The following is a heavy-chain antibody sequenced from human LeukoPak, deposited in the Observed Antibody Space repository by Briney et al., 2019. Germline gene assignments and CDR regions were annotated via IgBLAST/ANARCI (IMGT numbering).Heavy chain of an antibody. V-gene: IGHV3-66*01. CDR2: IYSGGNT. CDR1: GFNVRTNY. Sequence: PGGSLRLSCAASGFNVRTNYMSWVRQAPGKGLEWVSVIYSGGNTYYADSVKGRFTISRDNSKNTLYLQMNSLRAEDMAVYYCARDLIGRYTFDYCGQGTLVTVSS. CDR3: ARDLIGRYTFDY. J-gene: IGHJ4*02. D-gene: IGHD3-10*01.